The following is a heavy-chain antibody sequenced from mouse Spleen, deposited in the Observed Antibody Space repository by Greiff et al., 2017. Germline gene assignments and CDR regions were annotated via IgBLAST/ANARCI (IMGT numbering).Heavy chain of an antibody. V-gene: IGHV5-6-5*01. CDR2: ISSGGST. CDR3: AREGVYDYYFDY. CDR1: GFTFSSYA. Sequence: EVKLMESGGGLVKLGGSLKLSCAASGFTFSSYAMSWVRQTPEKRLEWVASISSGGSTYYPDSVKGRFTISRDNARNILYLQMSSLRSEDTAMYYCAREGVYDYYFDYWGQGTTLTVSS. D-gene: IGHD2-14*01. J-gene: IGHJ2*01.